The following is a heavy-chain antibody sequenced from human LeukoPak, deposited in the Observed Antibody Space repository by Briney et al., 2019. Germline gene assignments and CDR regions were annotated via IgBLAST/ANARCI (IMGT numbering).Heavy chain of an antibody. CDR1: GFTFGDYA. D-gene: IGHD6-13*01. CDR2: IRSKAYGGTT. Sequence: PGGSLRLSCTASGFTFGDYAMSWVRQAPGKGLEWVGFIRSKAYGGTTEYAASVKGRFTISRDDSKSIAYLQMNSLKTEDTAVYYCTRDLLEGIAAMGAFDIWGQGTMVTVSS. CDR3: TRDLLEGIAAMGAFDI. V-gene: IGHV3-49*04. J-gene: IGHJ3*02.